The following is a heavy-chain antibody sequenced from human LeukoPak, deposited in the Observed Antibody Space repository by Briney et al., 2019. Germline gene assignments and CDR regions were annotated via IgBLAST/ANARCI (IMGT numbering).Heavy chain of an antibody. Sequence: PGGSLRLSCAASGFTVSSNYMSWVRQAPGKGLEWVSVIYSGGSTYYADSVKGRFTISRDNSKNTLYLQMNSLRAEDTAVYYCARELAGRRSYFDYWGQGTLVTVSS. D-gene: IGHD6-19*01. CDR1: GFTVSSNY. V-gene: IGHV3-53*05. CDR2: IYSGGST. J-gene: IGHJ4*02. CDR3: ARELAGRRSYFDY.